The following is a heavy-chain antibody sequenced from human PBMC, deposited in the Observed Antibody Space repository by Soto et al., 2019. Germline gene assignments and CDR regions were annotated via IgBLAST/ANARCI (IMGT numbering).Heavy chain of an antibody. Sequence: QVQLVQSGAEVKKPGSSVKVSCKASGGTFSSYAISWVRQAPGQGLEWMGGIIPIFGTANYAQKFQGRVTITADESTSTDYMELSSLRSEDTAVYYCASSYYDSSGYYYFDYWGQGTLVTVSS. CDR2: IIPIFGTA. D-gene: IGHD3-22*01. V-gene: IGHV1-69*12. CDR3: ASSYYDSSGYYYFDY. CDR1: GGTFSSYA. J-gene: IGHJ4*02.